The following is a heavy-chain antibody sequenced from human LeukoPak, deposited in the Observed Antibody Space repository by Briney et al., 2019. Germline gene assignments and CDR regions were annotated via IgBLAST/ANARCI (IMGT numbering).Heavy chain of an antibody. D-gene: IGHD6-13*01. CDR2: IWYDGSNK. CDR3: ARDPTWGRRAAAGIDY. Sequence: WGSLRLSCAASGFTFSSYGMHWVRQAPGKGLEWVAVIWYDGSNKYYADSVKGRFTISRDNSKNTLYLQMNSLRAEDTAVYYCARDPTWGRRAAAGIDYWGQGTLVTVSS. J-gene: IGHJ4*02. CDR1: GFTFSSYG. V-gene: IGHV3-33*01.